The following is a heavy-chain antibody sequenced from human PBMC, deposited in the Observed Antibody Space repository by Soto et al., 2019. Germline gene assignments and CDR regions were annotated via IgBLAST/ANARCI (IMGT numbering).Heavy chain of an antibody. D-gene: IGHD3-16*02. CDR3: TTDRYDYIWGSYRYYFDY. V-gene: IGHV3-15*01. Sequence: EVQLVESGGGLVKPGGSLRLSCAASGFTFSNAWMSWVRQAPGKGLEWVGRIKSKTDGGTTDYAAPVKGRFTISRDDSKNTLYLQMNSLKTEDTAVYYCTTDRYDYIWGSYRYYFDYWGQGTLVTVSS. CDR1: GFTFSNAW. J-gene: IGHJ4*02. CDR2: IKSKTDGGTT.